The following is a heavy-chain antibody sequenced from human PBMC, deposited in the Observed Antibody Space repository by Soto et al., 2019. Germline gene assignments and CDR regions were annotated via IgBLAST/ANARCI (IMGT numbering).Heavy chain of an antibody. D-gene: IGHD4-17*01. V-gene: IGHV3-30*18. CDR2: ISYDGSNK. J-gene: IGHJ2*01. CDR1: GFTFSSYG. Sequence: PVGSLRLSCAASGFTFSSYGMHWVRQAPGKGLEWVAVISYDGSNKYYADSVKGRFTISRDNSKNTLYLQMNSLRAEDTAVYYCAKAPPEVTTYWYFDLWGRGTLVTVSS. CDR3: AKAPPEVTTYWYFDL.